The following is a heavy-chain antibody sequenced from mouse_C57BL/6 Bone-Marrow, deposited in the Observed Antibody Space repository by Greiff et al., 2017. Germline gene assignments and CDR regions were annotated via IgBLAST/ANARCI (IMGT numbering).Heavy chain of an antibody. V-gene: IGHV1-69*01. J-gene: IGHJ3*01. CDR2: IDPSDSYT. CDR1: GYTFTSYW. Sequence: VQLQQPGAELVMPGASVKLSCKASGYTFTSYWMHWVKQRPGQGLEWIGEIDPSDSYTNYNQKFKGKSTLTVDKSSSTAYMQLSSLTSEDAAVYYCARDDGFAYGGQGTLVTVSA. CDR3: ARDDGFAY. D-gene: IGHD2-12*01.